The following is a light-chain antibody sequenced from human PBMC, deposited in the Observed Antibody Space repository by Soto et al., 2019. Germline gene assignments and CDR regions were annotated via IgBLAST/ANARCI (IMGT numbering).Light chain of an antibody. Sequence: DIQMTQSPSSLSASVGDRVTISCRASQSISTYLNWYRQKPGKDPELLIYGASILQSGVPSRFSGSGSGTDFTLTISKLQPEDFSSYYCQQSYSAPNTFGQGTKLDIK. V-gene: IGKV1-39*01. CDR2: GAS. CDR3: QQSYSAPNT. J-gene: IGKJ2*01. CDR1: QSISTY.